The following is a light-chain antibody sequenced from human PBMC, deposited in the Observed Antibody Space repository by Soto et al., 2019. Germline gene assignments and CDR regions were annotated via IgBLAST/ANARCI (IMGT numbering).Light chain of an antibody. Sequence: EIALTQSPGTLSLSPGERATVSCRASQSVSSSYLAWFQQRPGQAPRLLIYGASNRATGIPDRFSGSGSGTDFTLTISRLEPEDFAVYYCQQYGSSPRTFGQGTKVEIK. CDR3: QQYGSSPRT. CDR1: QSVSSSY. CDR2: GAS. V-gene: IGKV3-20*01. J-gene: IGKJ1*01.